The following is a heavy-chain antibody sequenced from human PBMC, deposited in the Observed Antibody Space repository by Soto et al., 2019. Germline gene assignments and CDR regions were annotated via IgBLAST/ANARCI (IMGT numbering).Heavy chain of an antibody. Sequence: GGSLRLSCAASGFTFTTFSMSWVRQAPGKGLEWISYIHSSSTSMFYADSVKGRFTVSRDNAKNSLYLQMNSLRVEDTAVYYCARGNFCSGDRCTDGPNWFGPWGQGTLVTVSS. CDR1: GFTFTTFS. CDR2: IHSSSTSM. V-gene: IGHV3-48*01. CDR3: ARGNFCSGDRCTDGPNWFGP. J-gene: IGHJ5*02. D-gene: IGHD2-15*01.